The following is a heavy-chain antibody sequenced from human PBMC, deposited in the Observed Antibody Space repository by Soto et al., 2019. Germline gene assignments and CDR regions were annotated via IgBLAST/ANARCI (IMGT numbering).Heavy chain of an antibody. V-gene: IGHV3-23*01. CDR2: ISGSGGST. D-gene: IGHD6-19*01. Sequence: PGGSLRLSCAASGFTFSSYAMSWVRQAPGKGLEWVSAISGSGGSTYYADSVKGRFTISRDNSKNTLYLQMNSLRAEDTAVYYCAKVTLLRRGQSSGWYVDYWGQGTLVTVSS. CDR1: GFTFSSYA. J-gene: IGHJ4*02. CDR3: AKVTLLRRGQSSGWYVDY.